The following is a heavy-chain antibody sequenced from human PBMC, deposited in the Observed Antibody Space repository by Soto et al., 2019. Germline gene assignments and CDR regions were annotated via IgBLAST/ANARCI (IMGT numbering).Heavy chain of an antibody. D-gene: IGHD2-15*01. J-gene: IGHJ5*02. CDR3: ARDLGYCSGGSCPNWFDP. CDR2: ISSSSSTI. V-gene: IGHV3-48*02. Sequence: EVQLVESGGGLVQPGGSLRLSCAASGFTFSSYSMNWARQAPGKGLEWVSYISSSSSTIYYADSVKGRFTISRDNAKNSLYLQMNSLRDEDTAVYYCARDLGYCSGGSCPNWFDPWGQGTLVTVSS. CDR1: GFTFSSYS.